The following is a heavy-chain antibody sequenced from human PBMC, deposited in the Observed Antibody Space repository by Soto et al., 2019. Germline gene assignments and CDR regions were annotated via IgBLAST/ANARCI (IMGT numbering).Heavy chain of an antibody. V-gene: IGHV3-23*01. Sequence: EVQLLESGGGLVQPGGSLRLSCAASGFTFSSYAMSWVRQAPGEGLEWVSSVSGSGYSTYYADSVKGRFTISRDNSKNTLYRQMNSQRAAETGVYYCAKAGWERHPNLFDPWGQGTLVSVSS. CDR3: AKAGWERHPNLFDP. CDR1: GFTFSSYA. D-gene: IGHD1-26*01. J-gene: IGHJ5*02. CDR2: VSGSGYST.